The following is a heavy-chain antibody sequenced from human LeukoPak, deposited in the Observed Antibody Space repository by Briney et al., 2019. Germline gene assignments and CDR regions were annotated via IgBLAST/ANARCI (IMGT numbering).Heavy chain of an antibody. CDR3: AKDIVGASTYYFDY. CDR1: GFTFSSYG. J-gene: IGHJ4*02. V-gene: IGHV3-30*02. CDR2: IRYDGSNK. D-gene: IGHD1-26*01. Sequence: GGSLRLSCAASGFTFSSYGMHWVRQAPGKGLEWVAFIRYDGSNKYYADSVKGRFTISRDNSKNTLYLQMNSLRAEDTAVYYCAKDIVGASTYYFDYWGQGTLVTVSS.